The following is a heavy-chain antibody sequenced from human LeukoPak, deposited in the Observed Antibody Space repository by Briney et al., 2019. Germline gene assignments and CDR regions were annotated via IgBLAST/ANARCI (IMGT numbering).Heavy chain of an antibody. CDR2: IFYNGNT. CDR3: ARVTRYADWRDHYYMDV. D-gene: IGHD4-17*01. Sequence: SETLSLTCTVSGDSISTYSWNWIRQPPGKGLEWIGLIFYNGNTVYNPSLKSRVTVSLDRSKNQFSLKLSSVTAADTAVYFCARVTRYADWRDHYYMDVWGKGTTVIVSS. J-gene: IGHJ6*03. CDR1: GDSISTYS. V-gene: IGHV4-59*12.